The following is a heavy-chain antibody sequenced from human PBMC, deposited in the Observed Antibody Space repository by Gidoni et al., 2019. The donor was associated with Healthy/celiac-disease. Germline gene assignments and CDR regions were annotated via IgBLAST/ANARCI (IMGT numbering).Heavy chain of an antibody. CDR1: GGSVSRNA. J-gene: IGHJ5*02. D-gene: IGHD3-10*01. V-gene: IGHV1-69*06. CDR2: IIPIFGTA. CDR3: ARSYYGSGSYNWFDP. Sequence: QVQLVKSGAEVKKPGSAEKVSCKASGGSVSRNAISWVRQAPGQGLEWMGGIIPIFGTANYAQKFQGRVTITADKSTSTAYMELSSLRSEDTAVYYCARSYYGSGSYNWFDPWGQGTLVTVSS.